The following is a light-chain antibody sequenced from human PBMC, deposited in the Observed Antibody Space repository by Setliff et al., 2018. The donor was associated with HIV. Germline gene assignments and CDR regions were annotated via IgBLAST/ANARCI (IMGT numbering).Light chain of an antibody. CDR2: EVT. CDR1: SSDVGNYDY. V-gene: IGLV2-14*01. CDR3: SSYTSTNNDML. J-gene: IGLJ2*01. Sequence: QSALTQPASVSGSPGQSITISCTGTSSDVGNYDYVSWYQQHPGKAPKLLIYEVTNRPSGISNRFSGSKFDNTAPLTISGLQAEDEADYYCSSYTSTNNDMLFGGGT.